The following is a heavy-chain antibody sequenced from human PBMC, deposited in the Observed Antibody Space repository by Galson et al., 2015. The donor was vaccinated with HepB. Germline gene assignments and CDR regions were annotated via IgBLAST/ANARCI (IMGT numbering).Heavy chain of an antibody. J-gene: IGHJ4*02. Sequence: SLRLSCAASGFTFGDYAMTWFRQAPGKGLEWVGFVRSKAYGGTTEYAASVKGRFTISRDDSKSIAYLQMNSLKTEDTAVYYCTRVLGYYDSSGSNNMDYWGQGTLVTVSS. CDR2: VRSKAYGGTT. V-gene: IGHV3-49*03. D-gene: IGHD3-22*01. CDR1: GFTFGDYA. CDR3: TRVLGYYDSSGSNNMDY.